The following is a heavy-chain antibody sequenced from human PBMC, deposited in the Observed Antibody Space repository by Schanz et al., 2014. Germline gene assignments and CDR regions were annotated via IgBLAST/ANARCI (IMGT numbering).Heavy chain of an antibody. Sequence: EVQLVESGGTLVQPGGSLRLSCAASGFTVSSSSMSWVRQAPGSGLEWVSLIYSGDKSYYADSVKGRFTISRDNAKNALYLQMNSLRAEDTAVYYCAKGRMTATNFFDSWGQGTLVTVSS. CDR3: AKGRMTATNFFDS. V-gene: IGHV3-53*01. D-gene: IGHD1-7*01. CDR1: GFTVSSSS. CDR2: IYSGDKS. J-gene: IGHJ4*02.